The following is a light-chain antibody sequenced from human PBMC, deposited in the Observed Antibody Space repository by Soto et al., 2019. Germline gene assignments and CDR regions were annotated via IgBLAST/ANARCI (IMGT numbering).Light chain of an antibody. CDR1: SSDIGGYNY. J-gene: IGLJ2*01. V-gene: IGLV2-14*01. CDR3: SSFTSRSTVL. Sequence: QSALTQPASVSGSPGQSITTSCTGTSSDIGGYNYVSWYQQHPGKAPKLMIYDVSNRPSGVSNRFSGSKSGNTASLTISGLQAEDEADYYCSSFTSRSTVLFGGGTQLTVL. CDR2: DVS.